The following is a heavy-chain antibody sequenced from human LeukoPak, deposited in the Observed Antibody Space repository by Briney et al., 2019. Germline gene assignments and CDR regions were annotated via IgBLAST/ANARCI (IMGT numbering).Heavy chain of an antibody. Sequence: PGGSLRLSCAASGFTISSYAMSWVRQAPGKGLEWVSAISGSGGSTYYADSVKGRFTISRDNSKNTLYLQMNSLRAEDTAVYYCAKSQGYQLPQRVNYWGQGTLVTVSS. CDR3: AKSQGYQLPQRVNY. D-gene: IGHD2-2*01. CDR1: GFTISSYA. J-gene: IGHJ4*02. CDR2: ISGSGGST. V-gene: IGHV3-23*01.